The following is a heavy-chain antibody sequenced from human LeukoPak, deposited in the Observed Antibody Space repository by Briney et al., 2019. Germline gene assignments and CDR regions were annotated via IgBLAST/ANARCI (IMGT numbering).Heavy chain of an antibody. CDR3: ARDRYYGSGSPNWFDP. D-gene: IGHD3-10*01. CDR1: GYTFTSYY. Sequence: ASVKVSCKASGYTFTSYYMHWVRRAPGQGLEWMGIINPSGGSTSYAQKFQGRVTMTRDTSTSTVYMELSSLRSEDTAVYYCARDRYYGSGSPNWFDPWGQGTLVTVSS. CDR2: INPSGGST. J-gene: IGHJ5*02. V-gene: IGHV1-46*01.